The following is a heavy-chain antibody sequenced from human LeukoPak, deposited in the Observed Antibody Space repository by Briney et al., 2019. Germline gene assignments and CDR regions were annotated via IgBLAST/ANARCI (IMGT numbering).Heavy chain of an antibody. CDR2: MNPNSGNT. D-gene: IGHD3-22*01. CDR1: GYTFTSYD. Sequence: ASVKVSCKASGYTFTSYDISWVRQATGQGLEWMGWMNPNSGNTGYAQKFQGRVTMTRNTSISTAYMELSSLRSEDTAVYYCARGVYYDSSGYDRWDAFDIWGQGTMVTVSS. J-gene: IGHJ3*02. V-gene: IGHV1-8*01. CDR3: ARGVYYDSSGYDRWDAFDI.